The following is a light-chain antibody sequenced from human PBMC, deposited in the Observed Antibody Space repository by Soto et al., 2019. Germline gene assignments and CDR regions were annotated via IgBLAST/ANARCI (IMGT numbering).Light chain of an antibody. V-gene: IGLV2-14*01. J-gene: IGLJ2*01. CDR1: ISDIGGYNY. CDR2: EVS. CDR3: SSYTNKNSYML. Sequence: QSALTQPASVSGTPGQSSTISCTGTISDIGGYNYVSWYPQFPGKAPKLLIVEVSDRPSGVSDRLSGSKSGNTASLTISGLQAEDEADYYCSSYTNKNSYMLFGGGTKLPVL.